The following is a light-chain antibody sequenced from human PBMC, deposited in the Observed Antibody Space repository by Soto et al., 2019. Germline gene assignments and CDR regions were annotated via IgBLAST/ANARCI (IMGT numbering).Light chain of an antibody. J-gene: IGLJ3*02. CDR1: SSNIGSNA. CDR2: GNN. V-gene: IGLV1-44*01. CDR3: AAWDDSLNGWV. Sequence: QSVLTQPPSASGTPGQRVTISCSGSSSNIGSNAVNWYQQLPGTAPKLLIYGNNQRPSGVPDRFSGSKSGTSASLAISGLQSEDEAEYYCAAWDDSLNGWVFGGGTKLTVL.